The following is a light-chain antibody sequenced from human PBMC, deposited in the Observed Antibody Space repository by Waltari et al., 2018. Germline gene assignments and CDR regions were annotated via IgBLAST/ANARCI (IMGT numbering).Light chain of an antibody. V-gene: IGLV2-14*03. Sequence: QSALTQPASVSGSPGQSITISCTGSSDDVGRYKFVSWYQQHPGKGPKLLIFDVTDRPSGVSDRFSGSKSGNTASLTISGLQPEDEADYYCSSHTTSSTLVFGGGTRVTVL. CDR3: SSHTTSSTLV. CDR1: SDDVGRYKF. CDR2: DVT. J-gene: IGLJ2*01.